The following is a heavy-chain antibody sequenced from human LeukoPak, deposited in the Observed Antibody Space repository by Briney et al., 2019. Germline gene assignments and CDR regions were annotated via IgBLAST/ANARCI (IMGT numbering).Heavy chain of an antibody. CDR2: ISAYNGNT. CDR1: GYTFTSYG. J-gene: IGHJ4*02. Sequence: GASVKVSCKASGYTFTSYGISWVRQAPGQGLEWMGWISAYNGNTNYAQKLQGRVTMTTDTSTSTAYMELSSLRSEDTAVYYCARSFNYYGSGSYYKFDYWGQGTLVTVSS. D-gene: IGHD3-10*01. V-gene: IGHV1-18*01. CDR3: ARSFNYYGSGSYYKFDY.